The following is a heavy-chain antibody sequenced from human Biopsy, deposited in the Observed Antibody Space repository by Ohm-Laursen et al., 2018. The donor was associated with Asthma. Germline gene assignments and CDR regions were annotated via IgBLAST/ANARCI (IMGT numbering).Heavy chain of an antibody. CDR1: GDFFSNYA. CDR3: ARGYSGSDRIVYYYSGLEV. Sequence: SVKVSCKASGDFFSNYAISWVRQAPGQGLEWMGGLIPVLGTPDHAQMFEGRVTITADESTSTAYMELSSLSSEDTAVYYCARGYSGSDRIVYYYSGLEVWGQGTTVAVSS. CDR2: LIPVLGTP. V-gene: IGHV1-69*13. D-gene: IGHD5-12*01. J-gene: IGHJ6*02.